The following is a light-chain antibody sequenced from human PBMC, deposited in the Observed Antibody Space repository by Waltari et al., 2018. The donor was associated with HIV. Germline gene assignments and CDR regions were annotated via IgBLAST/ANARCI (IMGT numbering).Light chain of an antibody. Sequence: DIQLTQSPFFLSASVGDRVTITCRASQGISSYLAWYQQTPGKAPKPLIYAASTLQSGLPSRFSGSGSGTEFTLTISSLQPEDFATYFCQHLNSYPLTFGGVTKVEIK. CDR3: QHLNSYPLT. J-gene: IGKJ4*01. V-gene: IGKV1-9*01. CDR2: AAS. CDR1: QGISSY.